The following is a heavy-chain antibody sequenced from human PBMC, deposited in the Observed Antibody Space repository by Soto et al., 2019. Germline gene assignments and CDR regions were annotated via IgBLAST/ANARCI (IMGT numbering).Heavy chain of an antibody. CDR2: ISAYNGNT. V-gene: IGHV1-18*01. J-gene: IGHJ4*02. CDR1: GYTFTSYG. D-gene: IGHD1-26*01. CDR3: ARVAGELLPDGPEPTDY. Sequence: ASVKVSCKASGYTFTSYGISWVRQAPGQGLEWMGWISAYNGNTNYAQKLQGRVTMTTDTSTSTAYMELKSLRSDDTAVYYCARVAGELLPDGPEPTDYWGQGTLVTVSS.